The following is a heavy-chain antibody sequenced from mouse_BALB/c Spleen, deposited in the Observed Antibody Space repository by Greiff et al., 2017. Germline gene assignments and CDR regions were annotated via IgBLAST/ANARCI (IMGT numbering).Heavy chain of an antibody. V-gene: IGHV5-6-3*01. J-gene: IGHJ2*01. Sequence: DVMLVESGGGLVQPGGSLKLSCAASGFTFSSYGMSWVRQTPDKRLELVATINSNGGSTYYPDSVKGRFTISRDNAKNTLYLQMSSLKSEDTAMYYCARGGYYGLDYWGQGTTLTVSS. D-gene: IGHD1-1*01. CDR2: INSNGGST. CDR1: GFTFSSYG. CDR3: ARGGYYGLDY.